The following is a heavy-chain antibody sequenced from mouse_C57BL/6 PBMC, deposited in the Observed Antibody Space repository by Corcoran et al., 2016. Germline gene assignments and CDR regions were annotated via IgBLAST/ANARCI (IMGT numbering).Heavy chain of an antibody. CDR2: IYPGDGDT. D-gene: IGHD2-2*01. CDR1: GYAFSSYW. V-gene: IGHV1-80*01. Sequence: QVQLQQSGAELVKPGASVKISCKASGYAFSSYWMNWVKQRPGKGLEWIGQIYPGDGDTNYNGKFKGKATLTADKSSSTAYMQLSSLTSEDSAVYFCERSGDGYVFDYWGQGTTLTVSS. J-gene: IGHJ2*01. CDR3: ERSGDGYVFDY.